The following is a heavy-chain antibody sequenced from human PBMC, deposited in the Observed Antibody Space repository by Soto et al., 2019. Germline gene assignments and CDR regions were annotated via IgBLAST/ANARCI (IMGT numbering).Heavy chain of an antibody. CDR2: ISATGDST. CDR1: GFTFSNYA. J-gene: IGHJ6*04. D-gene: IGHD3-3*01. CDR3: AKGKGDIWRVQGV. Sequence: GGSLRLSCIVSGFTFSNYAMTWVRQAPGKGLEWVSGISATGDSTYYADSVKGRFSISRDNSKNTLYLQMNSLRAEDTAVYYCAKGKGDIWRVQGVWGKGTTVTVSS. V-gene: IGHV3-23*01.